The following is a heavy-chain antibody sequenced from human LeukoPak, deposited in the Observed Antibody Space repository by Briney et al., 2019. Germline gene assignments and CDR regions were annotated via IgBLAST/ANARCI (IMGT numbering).Heavy chain of an antibody. J-gene: IGHJ4*02. V-gene: IGHV1-18*01. CDR3: ARDTAMVTAFDY. D-gene: IGHD5-18*01. Sequence: ASVKVSCKASGYTFTSYGISWVRQAPGQGLEWMGWISAYNGNTNYAQKFQGRVTMTTDTSTSTAYMELRSLRSDDTAVYYCARDTAMVTAFDYWGQGTLVTVSS. CDR1: GYTFTSYG. CDR2: ISAYNGNT.